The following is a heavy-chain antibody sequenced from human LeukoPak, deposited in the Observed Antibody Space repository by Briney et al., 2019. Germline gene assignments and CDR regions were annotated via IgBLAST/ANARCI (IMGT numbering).Heavy chain of an antibody. D-gene: IGHD2-2*01. V-gene: IGHV3-23*01. J-gene: IGHJ4*02. Sequence: GGTLRLSCAASGITFSSYGMSWVRQAPGKGLEWVSSISSTGGTTYYADSVKGRFTISRDNSKNTLYLQMNSLRAEDTAVYYCANPYCSSTSCYPGAFDYWGQGTLVTVSS. CDR1: GITFSSYG. CDR3: ANPYCSSTSCYPGAFDY. CDR2: ISSTGGTT.